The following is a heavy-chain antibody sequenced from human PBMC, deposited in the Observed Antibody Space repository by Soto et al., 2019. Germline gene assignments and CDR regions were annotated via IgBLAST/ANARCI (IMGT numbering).Heavy chain of an antibody. CDR2: IIPIFGTA. CDR3: AREFRTVGLYYYYYGMDV. D-gene: IGHD1-26*01. Sequence: GASVKVSCKASGGTFSSYAISWVRQAPGQGLEWMGGIIPIFGTANYAQKFQGRVTITADESTSTAYMELSSLRSEDTAVYYCAREFRTVGLYYYYYGMDVWGQGTTVTVSS. CDR1: GGTFSSYA. J-gene: IGHJ6*02. V-gene: IGHV1-69*13.